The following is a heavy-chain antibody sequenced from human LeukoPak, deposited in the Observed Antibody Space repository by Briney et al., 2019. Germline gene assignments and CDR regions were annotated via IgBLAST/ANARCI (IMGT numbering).Heavy chain of an antibody. CDR3: AVGSGSYYYYGMDV. D-gene: IGHD3-10*01. J-gene: IGHJ6*02. CDR1: GYTFTGYY. CDR2: INPNSGGT. V-gene: IGHV1-2*02. Sequence: ASVKVSCKASGYTFTGYYMHWVRQAPGQGLEWMGWINPNSGGTNYAQKFQGRVTMTRDTSISTAYMELSRLRSDDTAVYYCAVGSGSYYYYGMDVWGQGTTVTVPS.